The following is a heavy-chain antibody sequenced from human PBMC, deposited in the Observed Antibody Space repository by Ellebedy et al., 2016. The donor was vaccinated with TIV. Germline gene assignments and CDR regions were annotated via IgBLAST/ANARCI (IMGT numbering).Heavy chain of an antibody. V-gene: IGHV1-2*02. CDR2: INPNSGGT. Sequence: ASVKVSXXASGYTFTGYYMHWVRQAPGQGLEWMGWINPNSGGTNYAQKFQGRVTMTRDTSISTAYMELSRLRSDDTAVYYCARERAYNWNDGAFDIWGQGTMVTVSS. CDR1: GYTFTGYY. D-gene: IGHD1-1*01. CDR3: ARERAYNWNDGAFDI. J-gene: IGHJ3*02.